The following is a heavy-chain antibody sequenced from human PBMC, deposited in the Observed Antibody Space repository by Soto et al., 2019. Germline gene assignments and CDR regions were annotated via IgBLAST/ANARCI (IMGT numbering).Heavy chain of an antibody. CDR3: AKGDGDYVYYFDY. J-gene: IGHJ4*02. CDR1: GFTFSSYG. V-gene: IGHV3-30*18. Sequence: GGSLRLSCAASGFTFSSYGMHWVRQAPGKGLEWVAVISYDGSNKYYADSVKGRFTISRDNSKNTLYLQMNSLRAEDTAVYYCAKGDGDYVYYFDYWGQGTLVTVSS. CDR2: ISYDGSNK. D-gene: IGHD4-17*01.